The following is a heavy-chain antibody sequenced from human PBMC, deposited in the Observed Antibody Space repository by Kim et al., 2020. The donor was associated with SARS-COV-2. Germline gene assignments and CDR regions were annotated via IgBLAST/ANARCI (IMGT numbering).Heavy chain of an antibody. CDR1: GYTFTSYA. CDR2: INTNTGNP. CDR3: AREYSSSWYRDYYYYGMDV. Sequence: ASVKVSCKASGYTFTSYAMNWVRQAPGQGLEWMGWINTNTGNPTYAQGFTGRFVFSLDTSVSTAYLQISSLKAEDTAVYYCAREYSSSWYRDYYYYGMDVWGQGTTVTVSS. J-gene: IGHJ6*02. V-gene: IGHV7-4-1*02. D-gene: IGHD6-13*01.